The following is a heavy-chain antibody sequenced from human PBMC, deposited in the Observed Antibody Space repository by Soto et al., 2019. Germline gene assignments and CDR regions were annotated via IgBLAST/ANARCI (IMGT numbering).Heavy chain of an antibody. CDR3: ARQGIPYNSGAGDYFYYYYYCMDV. CDR2: IIPIFGTA. J-gene: IGHJ6*03. D-gene: IGHD3-10*01. V-gene: IGHV1-69*13. CDR1: GGTFSSYA. Sequence: SVKVSCKASGGTFSSYAISWVRQAPGQGLEWMGGIIPIFGTANYAQKFQGRVTITADESTSTAYMELSSLRSEDTAVYYCARQGIPYNSGAGDYFYYYYYCMDVWGKGTTVTVSS.